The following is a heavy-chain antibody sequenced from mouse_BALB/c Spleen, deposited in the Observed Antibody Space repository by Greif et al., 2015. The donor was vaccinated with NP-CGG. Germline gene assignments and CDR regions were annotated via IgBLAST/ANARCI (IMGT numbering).Heavy chain of an antibody. CDR3: ARGGITTAMDY. CDR2: INPSTGYT. CDR1: GYTFTSYW. Sequence: QVQLQQSGAELAKPGASVKMSCKASGYTFTSYWMHWVKQRPGQGLEWIGYINPSTGYTEYNQKFKDKATLTADKSSSTAYMQLSSLTSEDSAVYYCARGGITTAMDYWGQGTSVTVSS. J-gene: IGHJ4*01. V-gene: IGHV1-7*01. D-gene: IGHD2-4*01.